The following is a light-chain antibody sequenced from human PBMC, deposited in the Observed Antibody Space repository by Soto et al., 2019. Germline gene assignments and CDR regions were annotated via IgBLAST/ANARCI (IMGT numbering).Light chain of an antibody. Sequence: QLVLTQPPSVSGAPGQRVTISCTGSSSNIGAGYDVHWYQQLPGRAPKLLIYANNNRPSGVPDRFSGSRSGTSASLAINGLQAEDEADYSCQSYDSSLSGFYVFGTGTKLTVL. CDR2: ANN. CDR3: QSYDSSLSGFYV. CDR1: SSNIGAGYD. J-gene: IGLJ1*01. V-gene: IGLV1-40*01.